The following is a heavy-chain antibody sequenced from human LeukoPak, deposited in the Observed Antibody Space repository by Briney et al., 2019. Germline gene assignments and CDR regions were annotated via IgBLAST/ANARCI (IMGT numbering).Heavy chain of an antibody. CDR3: ARLIVATRGDY. Sequence: GGSLRLSCAASGFTFSSYAMHWVRQAPGKGLEWVAVISYDGSNKYYADSVKGRFTISRDNSKNTLYLQINSLRAEDTAVYYCARLIVATRGDYWGQGTLVTVSS. D-gene: IGHD5-12*01. V-gene: IGHV3-30-3*01. CDR1: GFTFSSYA. J-gene: IGHJ4*02. CDR2: ISYDGSNK.